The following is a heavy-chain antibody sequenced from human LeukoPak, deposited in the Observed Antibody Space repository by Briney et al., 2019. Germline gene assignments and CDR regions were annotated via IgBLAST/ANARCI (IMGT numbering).Heavy chain of an antibody. D-gene: IGHD2-2*01. CDR2: ISSSSLYI. Sequence: GGSLRLSCAASGFTFSDYSISWVRQAAGRGLEWVASISSSSLYIYYADPVKGRFTISRDNAKNSLYLQMNSLRAEDTAVYYCARDGPYQLPYSDAFDIWGQGTMVTVSS. V-gene: IGHV3-21*01. CDR3: ARDGPYQLPYSDAFDI. J-gene: IGHJ3*02. CDR1: GFTFSDYS.